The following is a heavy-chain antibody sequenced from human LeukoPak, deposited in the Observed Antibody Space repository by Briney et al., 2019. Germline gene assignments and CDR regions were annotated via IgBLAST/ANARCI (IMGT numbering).Heavy chain of an antibody. V-gene: IGHV1-3*03. Sequence: GASVKVSCKASGYTFTSYAMHWVRQAPGQRLEWMGWINAGNGNTKYSQEFQGRVTITRDTSASTAYMELSSLRSEDMAVYYCARARYSSGWYDYWGQGTLVTVSS. CDR1: GYTFTSYA. D-gene: IGHD6-19*01. CDR2: INAGNGNT. CDR3: ARARYSSGWYDY. J-gene: IGHJ4*02.